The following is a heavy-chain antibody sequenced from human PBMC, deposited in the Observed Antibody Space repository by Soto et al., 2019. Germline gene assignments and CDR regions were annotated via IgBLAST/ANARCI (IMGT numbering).Heavy chain of an antibody. CDR2: IRYDGSNK. CDR1: GFTFSSYG. J-gene: IGHJ4*02. D-gene: IGHD2-2*01. Sequence: SLRLSCAASGFTFSSYGMHWVRQAPGKGLEWVAVIRYDGSNKYYADSVKGRFTISRDNAKNSLYLQMNSLRAEDTALFYCARRPSKYCSTTTCYASDYWGQGTLVTVSS. CDR3: ARRPSKYCSTTTCYASDY. V-gene: IGHV3-33*03.